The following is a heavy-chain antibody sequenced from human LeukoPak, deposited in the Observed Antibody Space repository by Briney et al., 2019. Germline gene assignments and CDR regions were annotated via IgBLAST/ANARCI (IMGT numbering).Heavy chain of an antibody. D-gene: IGHD3-22*01. CDR3: ARVQHYYDSSGQGNNWFDP. Sequence: SETLSLTCTVSGGSISSYYWSWIRQPPGKGLEWIGYIYYSGSTNYNPSLKSRATISVDTSKNQFSLKLSSVTAADTAVYYCARVQHYYDSSGQGNNWFDPWGQGTLVTVSS. CDR2: IYYSGST. J-gene: IGHJ5*02. CDR1: GGSISSYY. V-gene: IGHV4-59*01.